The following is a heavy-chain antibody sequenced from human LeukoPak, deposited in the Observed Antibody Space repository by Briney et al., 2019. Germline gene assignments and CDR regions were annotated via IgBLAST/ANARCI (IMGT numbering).Heavy chain of an antibody. CDR1: GGSISSGGYY. Sequence: SETLSLTCTVSGGSISSGGYYWSWIRQHPGKGLEWIGYIYYSGSTYYNPSLKSRVTISVDTSKNQFSLKLSSVTAADTAVYYCARAGYGSGSYQFDYWGQGTLVTASS. CDR2: IYYSGST. J-gene: IGHJ4*02. CDR3: ARAGYGSGSYQFDY. D-gene: IGHD3-10*01. V-gene: IGHV4-31*03.